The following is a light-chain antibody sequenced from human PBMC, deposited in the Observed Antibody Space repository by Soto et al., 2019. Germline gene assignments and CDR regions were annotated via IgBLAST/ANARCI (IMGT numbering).Light chain of an antibody. Sequence: QSVLTQPASVSGSPGQSITISCTGTSSDVGSYNLVSWFQQHPDKAPKLMIYEGSQRPSGVSNRFSDSKSGNTASLTISGLQADDEADYYCCSYAGSTTYVFGTGTKLTVL. J-gene: IGLJ1*01. V-gene: IGLV2-23*01. CDR2: EGS. CDR3: CSYAGSTTYV. CDR1: SSDVGSYNL.